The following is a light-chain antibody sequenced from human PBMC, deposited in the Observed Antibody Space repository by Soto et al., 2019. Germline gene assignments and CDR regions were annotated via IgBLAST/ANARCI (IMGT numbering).Light chain of an antibody. Sequence: QSVLTQPPSVSGAPGQRVTISCTGSSSNIGTGYDVHWYQQLPGTAPKLLIYGNSNRPSGVPDRFSGSKSGTSASLAITGLEDEDEADYYCQSFDSSRFDVFGTGTKLTVL. CDR1: SSNIGTGYD. CDR3: QSFDSSRFDV. J-gene: IGLJ1*01. V-gene: IGLV1-40*01. CDR2: GNS.